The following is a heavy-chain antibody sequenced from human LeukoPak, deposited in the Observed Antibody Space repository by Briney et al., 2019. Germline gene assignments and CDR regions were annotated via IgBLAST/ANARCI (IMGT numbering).Heavy chain of an antibody. V-gene: IGHV3-23*01. CDR1: GFTFSSYA. D-gene: IGHD1-7*01. CDR2: ISGSGGST. CDR3: ARDRNYISDFDY. Sequence: GGSLRLSCAASGFTFSSYAMSWVRQAPGKGLEWVSAISGSGGSTYYADSVKGRFTISRDNSKNTLYLQMNSLRAEDTAVYYCARDRNYISDFDYWGQGTLVTVSS. J-gene: IGHJ4*02.